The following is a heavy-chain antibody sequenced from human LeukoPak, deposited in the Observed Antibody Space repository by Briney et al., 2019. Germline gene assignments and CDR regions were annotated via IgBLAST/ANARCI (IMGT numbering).Heavy chain of an antibody. D-gene: IGHD3-22*01. V-gene: IGHV3-11*01. Sequence: PGGSLRLSCAASGFTFSDYYMSWIRQAPGKGLEWVSYISSSGSTIYYADSVKGRFTISRDNAKNSLYQQMNSLRAEDTAVYYCARSYYDSSGYYYYYYGMDVWGQGTTVTVSS. CDR1: GFTFSDYY. CDR3: ARSYYDSSGYYYYYYGMDV. CDR2: ISSSGSTI. J-gene: IGHJ6*02.